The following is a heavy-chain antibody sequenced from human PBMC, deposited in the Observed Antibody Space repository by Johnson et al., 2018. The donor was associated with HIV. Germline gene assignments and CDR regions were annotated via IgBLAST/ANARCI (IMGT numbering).Heavy chain of an antibody. Sequence: QVQLVESGGGVVQPGGSLRLSCAASGFTFSNYDIHWVRQAPGKGLEWVAVISYDGSNKYYADSVKGRFTISRDNSKNTLYLQMNSLRAEDTAVYYCASTSSGWFYAFDIWGQGTMVTVSS. J-gene: IGHJ3*02. D-gene: IGHD6-19*01. CDR1: GFTFSNYD. V-gene: IGHV3-30*19. CDR2: ISYDGSNK. CDR3: ASTSSGWFYAFDI.